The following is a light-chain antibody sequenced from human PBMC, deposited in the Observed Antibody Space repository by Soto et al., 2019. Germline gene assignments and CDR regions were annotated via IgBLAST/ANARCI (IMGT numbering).Light chain of an antibody. V-gene: IGKV3-20*01. Sequence: EIVLTQSPGTLSLSPGERATLSCRASQSITNNYLAWYQQKPGRAHRLLIYGASSRATGIPDRFSGSGSGTDFTLTISRLEPEDFAVYYCQQYGSSPPMITFGQGTRLEIK. CDR3: QQYGSSPPMIT. CDR2: GAS. CDR1: QSITNNY. J-gene: IGKJ5*01.